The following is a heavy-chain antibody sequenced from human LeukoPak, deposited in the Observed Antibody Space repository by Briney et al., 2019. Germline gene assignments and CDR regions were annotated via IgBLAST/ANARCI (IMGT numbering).Heavy chain of an antibody. CDR3: ATEIAVAGTGSWFDP. J-gene: IGHJ5*02. Sequence: PGGSLRLSCAASGFTVSSNYMGWVRQAPGKGLEWVSVIYSGGSTYYADSVKGRFTISRDNSKNTLYLQMNSLRAEDTAVYYCATEIAVAGTGSWFDPWGQGTLVTVSS. V-gene: IGHV3-53*01. CDR1: GFTVSSNY. CDR2: IYSGGST. D-gene: IGHD6-19*01.